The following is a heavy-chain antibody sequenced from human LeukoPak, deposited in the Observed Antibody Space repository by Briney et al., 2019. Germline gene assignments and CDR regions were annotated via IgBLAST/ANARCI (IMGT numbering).Heavy chain of an antibody. Sequence: GGSLRLSCAASGLTFGSYAMSWVRQAPGKGLEWVSAISGSGGSTYYADSVKGRFTISRDNSKNTLYLQMNSLRAEDTAVYYCAKGLTGTTFTWGQGTLVTVSS. CDR1: GLTFGSYA. CDR2: ISGSGGST. D-gene: IGHD1-7*01. CDR3: AKGLTGTTFT. V-gene: IGHV3-23*01. J-gene: IGHJ5*02.